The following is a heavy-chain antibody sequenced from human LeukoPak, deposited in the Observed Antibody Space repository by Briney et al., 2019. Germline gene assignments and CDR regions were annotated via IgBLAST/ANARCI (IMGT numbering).Heavy chain of an antibody. D-gene: IGHD4-17*01. J-gene: IGHJ5*02. CDR3: AGDYGDSVGFDP. V-gene: IGHV1-2*02. CDR2: INPNSGGT. Sequence: ASVKVSCKASGYTFTNYGISWVRQAPGQGLEWMGWINPNSGGTNYAQKFQGRVTMTRDTSISTAYMELSRLRSDDTAVYYCAGDYGDSVGFDPWGQGTLVTVSS. CDR1: GYTFTNYG.